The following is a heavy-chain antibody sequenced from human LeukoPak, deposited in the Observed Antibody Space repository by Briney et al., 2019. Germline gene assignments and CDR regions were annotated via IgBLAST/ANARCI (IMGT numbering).Heavy chain of an antibody. V-gene: IGHV3-48*04. Sequence: GGSLRLSCEASGFTFSSYSMNWVRQAPGKGLEWVSYISSSGTTIYYADSVKGRFTISRDNAKNSLYLQMNSLRAEDTAVYYCARCGYSYYYLLADYDYYMDVWGKGTTVTVSS. CDR2: ISSSGTTI. CDR1: GFTFSSYS. J-gene: IGHJ6*03. CDR3: ARCGYSYYYLLADYDYYMDV. D-gene: IGHD5-18*01.